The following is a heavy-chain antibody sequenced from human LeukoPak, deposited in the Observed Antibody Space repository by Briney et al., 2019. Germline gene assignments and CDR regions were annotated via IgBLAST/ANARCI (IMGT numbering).Heavy chain of an antibody. Sequence: SETLSLTCTVSGGSISSYHRSWIRQPPGKGLEWIGYIYYSGSTIYNPSLKSRVTISLDTSKNQFSLKVNSVTAADTALYYCARHSSGYLSYFDYWGQGSLVPVYS. CDR3: ARHSSGYLSYFDY. CDR2: IYYSGST. D-gene: IGHD3-22*01. V-gene: IGHV4-59*08. CDR1: GGSISSYH. J-gene: IGHJ4*02.